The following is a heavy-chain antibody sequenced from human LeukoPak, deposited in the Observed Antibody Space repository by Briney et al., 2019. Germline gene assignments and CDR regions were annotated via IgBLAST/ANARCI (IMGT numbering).Heavy chain of an antibody. CDR1: GYTFTSYG. Sequence: ASVKVSCKASGYTFTSYGIIWVRQPPGQGLEWMGWISAYNGNTNYAQRLQGRVTMTTDTSTSTAYMELRSLRSDDTAVYYCARRPYGGNAPFFDYWGQGTLVTVSS. CDR3: ARRPYGGNAPFFDY. D-gene: IGHD4-23*01. V-gene: IGHV1-18*01. J-gene: IGHJ4*02. CDR2: ISAYNGNT.